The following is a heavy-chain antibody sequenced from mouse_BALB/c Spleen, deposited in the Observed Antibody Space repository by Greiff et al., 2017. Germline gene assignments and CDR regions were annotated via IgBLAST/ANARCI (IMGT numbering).Heavy chain of an antibody. CDR3: ARSPYGNTPMDY. Sequence: QVQLQQSGAELVKPGASVKLSCKASGYTFTSYWMHWVKQRPGQGLEWIGEINPSNGRTNYNEKFKSKATLTVDKSSSTAYMQLSSLTSEDSAVYYCARSPYGNTPMDYWGQGTSVTVSS. CDR1: GYTFTSYW. J-gene: IGHJ4*01. CDR2: INPSNGRT. V-gene: IGHV1S81*02. D-gene: IGHD2-1*01.